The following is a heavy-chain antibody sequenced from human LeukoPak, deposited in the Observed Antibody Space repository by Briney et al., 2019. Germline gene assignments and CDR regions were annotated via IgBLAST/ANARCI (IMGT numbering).Heavy chain of an antibody. CDR2: IYYSGST. CDR1: GGSISSYY. V-gene: IGHV4-59*01. CDR3: AREHRPSSSRGGSWFDP. D-gene: IGHD6-13*01. J-gene: IGHJ5*02. Sequence: SETLSLTCTVSGGSISSYYWSWIRQPPGKGLEWIGYIYYSGSTNYNPSLKSRVTISVDTSKNQFSLKLSSVTAADTAVYYCAREHRPSSSRGGSWFDPWGQGTLVTVSS.